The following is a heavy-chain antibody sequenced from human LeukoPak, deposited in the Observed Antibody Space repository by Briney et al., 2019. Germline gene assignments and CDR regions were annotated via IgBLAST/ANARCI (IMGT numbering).Heavy chain of an antibody. V-gene: IGHV1-2*04. J-gene: IGHJ4*02. Sequence: ASVKVSCKASGYTFTGYYMHWVRQAPGQGLEWMGWINPNSGGTNYAQKFQGWVTMTRDTSISTAYMELCRLRSDDTAVYYCARDSRGIRWLVPAAMNWDFDYWGQGTLVTVSS. CDR2: INPNSGGT. D-gene: IGHD2-2*01. CDR3: ARDSRGIRWLVPAAMNWDFDY. CDR1: GYTFTGYY.